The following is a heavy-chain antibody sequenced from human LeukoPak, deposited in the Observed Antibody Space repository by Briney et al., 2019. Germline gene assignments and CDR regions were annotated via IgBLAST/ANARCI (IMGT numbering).Heavy chain of an antibody. J-gene: IGHJ4*02. V-gene: IGHV4-34*01. Sequence: LETLSLTCAVYGGSFSGYYWSWIRQPPGKGLEWIGEINHSGSTNYNPSLKSRVTISVDTSKNQFSLKLNSVTAADTAVYYCARECPTYSSSWYPFDYWGQGILVTVSS. CDR3: ARECPTYSSSWYPFDY. CDR1: GGSFSGYY. D-gene: IGHD6-13*01. CDR2: INHSGST.